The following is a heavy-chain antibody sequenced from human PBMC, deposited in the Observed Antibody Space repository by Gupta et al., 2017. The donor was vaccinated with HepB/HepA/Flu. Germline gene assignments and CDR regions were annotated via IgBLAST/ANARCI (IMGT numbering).Heavy chain of an antibody. CDR2: INPNSGGT. Sequence: QVQLVQSGVEVKKPGASVKVSCRASGYTFTGYFMHWVRQAPGQGLDWMGWINPNSGGTKYAQKFRGRVTMTRDTSISTAYMELSRLRSDDTAVYYCARGHSGTYSFDYWGQGALVTVSS. J-gene: IGHJ4*02. CDR1: GYTFTGYF. CDR3: ARGHSGTYSFDY. V-gene: IGHV1-2*02. D-gene: IGHD1-26*01.